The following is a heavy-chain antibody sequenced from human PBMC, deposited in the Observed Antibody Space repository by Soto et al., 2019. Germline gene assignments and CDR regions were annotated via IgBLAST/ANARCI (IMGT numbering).Heavy chain of an antibody. V-gene: IGHV1-24*01. CDR3: ATASRGYSYGLTDP. CDR1: GYTLTELS. CDR2: FDPEDGET. D-gene: IGHD5-18*01. J-gene: IGHJ5*02. Sequence: ASVKVSCKVSGYTLTELSMHWVRQAPGKGLDWMGGFDPEDGETIYAQKFQGRVTMTEDTSTDTAYMELSSLRSEDTAVYYCATASRGYSYGLTDPWGQGTLVTVSS.